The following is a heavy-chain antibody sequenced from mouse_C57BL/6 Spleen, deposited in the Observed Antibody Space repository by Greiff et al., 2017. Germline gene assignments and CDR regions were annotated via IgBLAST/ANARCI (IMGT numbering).Heavy chain of an antibody. J-gene: IGHJ4*01. CDR1: GYTFTDYE. Sequence: QVQLKESGAELVRPGASVTLSCKASGYTFTDYEMHWVKQTPVHGLEWIGAIDPETGGTAYNQKFKGKAILTADKASSTAYMELRSLTSEDSAVYYCTRPHYGSRLDYWGQGTSVTVSS. V-gene: IGHV1-15*01. CDR2: IDPETGGT. D-gene: IGHD1-1*01. CDR3: TRPHYGSRLDY.